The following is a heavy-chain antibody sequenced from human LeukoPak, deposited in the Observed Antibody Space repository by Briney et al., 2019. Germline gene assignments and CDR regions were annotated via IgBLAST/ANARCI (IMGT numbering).Heavy chain of an antibody. D-gene: IGHD2-8*01. Sequence: ASVKVSCKASGGTFSSYAISWVRQAPGQGLEWMGVIIPIFGTANYAQKFQGRVTITTDESTSTAYMELSSLRSEDTAVYYCARDQYPYCTNGVCPRWFDPWGQGTLVTVSS. V-gene: IGHV1-69*05. CDR1: GGTFSSYA. J-gene: IGHJ5*02. CDR3: ARDQYPYCTNGVCPRWFDP. CDR2: IIPIFGTA.